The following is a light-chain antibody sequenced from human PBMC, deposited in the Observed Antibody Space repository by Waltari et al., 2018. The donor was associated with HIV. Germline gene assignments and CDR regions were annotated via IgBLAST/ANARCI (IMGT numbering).Light chain of an antibody. CDR2: EVS. V-gene: IGLV2-14*01. Sequence: QSALTQPASVSGSPRQSVTISCTGTSSDIGGYNYVSWYQQHPGKAPKLIISEVSNRPSGVSDRFSGSKSGNTASLTISGLQAEDEADYYCCSYTSTTAFDVFGTGTRVSVL. CDR3: CSYTSTTAFDV. CDR1: SSDIGGYNY. J-gene: IGLJ1*01.